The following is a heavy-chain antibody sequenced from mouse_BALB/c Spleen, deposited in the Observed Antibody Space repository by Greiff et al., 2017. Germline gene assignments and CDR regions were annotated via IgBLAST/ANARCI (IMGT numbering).Heavy chain of an antibody. CDR1: GFTFSSFG. Sequence: EVQVVESGGGLVQPGGSRKLSCAASGFTFSSFGMHWVRQAPEKGLEWVAYISSGSSTIYYADTVKGRFTISRDNPKNTLFLQMTSLRSEDTAMYYCARSGGNYLFAYWGQGTLVTVSA. D-gene: IGHD2-1*01. V-gene: IGHV5-17*02. CDR2: ISSGSSTI. CDR3: ARSGGNYLFAY. J-gene: IGHJ3*01.